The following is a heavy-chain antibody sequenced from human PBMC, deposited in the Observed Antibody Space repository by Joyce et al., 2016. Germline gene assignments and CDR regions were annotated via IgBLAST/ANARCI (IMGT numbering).Heavy chain of an antibody. CDR3: AGDRRRKWFDI. CDR2: INQDGSEK. J-gene: IGHJ3*02. D-gene: IGHD2-8*01. V-gene: IGHV3-7*01. Sequence: EVQLVESGGRLVQPGGSLLLSCSAPGLTFSKYWMSWIRQAPGEDPDWVANINQDGSEKNCLGSVKDRFTIFRDMAQKGLYLRLTNVRVEDTAMYYCAGDRRRKWFDIWGQETMVTVSS. CDR1: GLTFSKYW.